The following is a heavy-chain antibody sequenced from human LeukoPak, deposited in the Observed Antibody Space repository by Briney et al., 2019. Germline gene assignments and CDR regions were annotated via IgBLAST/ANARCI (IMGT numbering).Heavy chain of an antibody. V-gene: IGHV3-74*01. CDR1: GFTFSSYA. Sequence: GGSPRLSCAASGFTFSSYAMSWVRQAPGKGLVWVSRINSDGSSTSYADSVKGRFTISRDNAKNTLYLQMNSLRAEDTAVYYCARDDYGGNSDLDYWGQGTLVTVSS. D-gene: IGHD4-23*01. CDR3: ARDDYGGNSDLDY. CDR2: INSDGSST. J-gene: IGHJ4*02.